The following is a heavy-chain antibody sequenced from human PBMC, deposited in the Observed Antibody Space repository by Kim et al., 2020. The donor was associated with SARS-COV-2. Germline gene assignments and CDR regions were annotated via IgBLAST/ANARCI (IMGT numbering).Heavy chain of an antibody. V-gene: IGHV1-24*01. CDR1: GYTLTELS. CDR2: FDPEDGET. CDR3: ALLGAGSGSYIYYYYGMDV. Sequence: ASVKVSCKVSGYTLTELSMHWVRQAPGKGLEWMGGFDPEDGETIYAQKFQGRVTMTEDTSTDTAYMELSSLRSEDTAVYYCALLGAGSGSYIYYYYGMDVWGQGTTVTVSS. D-gene: IGHD3-10*01. J-gene: IGHJ6*02.